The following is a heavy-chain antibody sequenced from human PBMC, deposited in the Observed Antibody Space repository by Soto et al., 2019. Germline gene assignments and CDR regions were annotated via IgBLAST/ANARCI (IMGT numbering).Heavy chain of an antibody. D-gene: IGHD1-26*01. Sequence: SQTLSLTCGISGDSVSSNSAAWNWLRQSPSRGLEWLGRTYYRSKWYNDYAVSVESRITINPDTSKNHFSLQLNFVTPEDTAVYFCARGEQYSGRIFDYWGQGTLVTAPQ. V-gene: IGHV6-1*01. CDR1: GDSVSSNSAA. CDR2: TYYRSKWYN. J-gene: IGHJ4*02. CDR3: ARGEQYSGRIFDY.